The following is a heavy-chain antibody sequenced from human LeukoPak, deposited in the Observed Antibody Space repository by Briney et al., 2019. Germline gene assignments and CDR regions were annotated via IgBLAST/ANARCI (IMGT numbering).Heavy chain of an antibody. J-gene: IGHJ6*03. CDR2: ISYDGSNK. CDR1: GFIFSRYA. V-gene: IGHV3-30-3*01. CDR3: ARVDYSNFLLIYYYYYMDV. Sequence: PGSSLRLSCAASGFIFSRYAMHWVRQAPGKGLEWLALISYDGSNKYYADSMKGRFTISRDNSKNTLYLQMNSLGAEDTAVYYCARVDYSNFLLIYYYYYMDVWGKGTTVTVSS. D-gene: IGHD4-11*01.